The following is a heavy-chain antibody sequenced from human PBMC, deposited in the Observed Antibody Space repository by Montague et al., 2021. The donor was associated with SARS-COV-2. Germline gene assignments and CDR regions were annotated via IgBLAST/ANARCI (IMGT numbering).Heavy chain of an antibody. CDR3: AKDSYYYGLGYGMDV. J-gene: IGHJ6*02. D-gene: IGHD3-10*01. V-gene: IGHV3-23*01. CDR1: GFTFSNSA. Sequence: SLSLSCAASGFTFSNSATNWVRQAPGKGLEWVSGSSGSDGGTHYADSVKGRFTISRDNSKNVLYLQMNSLRAEDTALYYCAKDSYYYGLGYGMDVWGQGTTVTVSS. CDR2: SSGSDGGT.